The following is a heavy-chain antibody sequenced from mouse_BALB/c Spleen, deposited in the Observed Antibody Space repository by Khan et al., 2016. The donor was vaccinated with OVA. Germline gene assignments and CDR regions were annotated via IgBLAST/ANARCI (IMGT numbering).Heavy chain of an antibody. CDR1: GYTFTEYT. CDR3: ARRDYYDDYWFFED. J-gene: IGHJ1*01. CDR2: INPNNGGT. D-gene: IGHD1-1*01. V-gene: IGHV1-22*01. Sequence: EVQLQQSGPELVKPGASVKISCKTSGYTFTEYTMHWVKQSHGKSLEWIGRINPNNGGTSYNQKFKGKATLTVDKSSSTAYMELRSLTSEDSAVYYCARRDYYDDYWFFEDWGAGTTVTVSS.